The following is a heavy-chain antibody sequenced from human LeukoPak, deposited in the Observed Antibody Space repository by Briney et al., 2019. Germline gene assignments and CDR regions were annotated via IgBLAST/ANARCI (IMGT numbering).Heavy chain of an antibody. J-gene: IGHJ4*02. CDR3: ATELRWKDH. CDR1: GYTFTSFG. CDR2: MKPNSGNT. V-gene: IGHV1-8*01. D-gene: IGHD4-23*01. Sequence: ASVKVSCKGSGYTFTSFGITWVRQATGQGLEWMGYMKPNSGNTGYAQKFQGRVTMTRDTSISTAYMELSSLTSEDTAVYYCATELRWKDHWGQGTLVTVSS.